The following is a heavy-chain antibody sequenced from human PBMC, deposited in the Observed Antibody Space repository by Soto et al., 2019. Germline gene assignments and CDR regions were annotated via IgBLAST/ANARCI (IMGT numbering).Heavy chain of an antibody. V-gene: IGHV4-30-4*01. CDR3: ARRYGDSGFFDS. CDR2: IYYSGST. J-gene: IGHJ4*02. Sequence: QVQLQESGPGLLRPSQTLSLTCSVSGGSIRNADYYWSWIRQPPGEGLEWIGFIYYSGSTYFNPSLQSRVTMSVGTSTNQFPLRLNSVTAADTAVYYCARRYGDSGFFDSWGQGTLVTVSS. CDR1: GGSIRNADYY. D-gene: IGHD4-17*01.